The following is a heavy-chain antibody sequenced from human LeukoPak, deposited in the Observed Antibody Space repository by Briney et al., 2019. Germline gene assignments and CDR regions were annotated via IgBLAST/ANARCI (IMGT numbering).Heavy chain of an antibody. D-gene: IGHD6-6*01. V-gene: IGHV3-53*01. J-gene: IGHJ4*02. Sequence: GGSLRLSCAASGFTVSSNYMSWVRQAPGKGLEWVSVIYSGGSTYYADSVKGRFTISRDNSKNTLYLQMNSLRAEDTAVYYCAKFAGSIAARAFDYWGQGTLVTVSS. CDR1: GFTVSSNY. CDR2: IYSGGST. CDR3: AKFAGSIAARAFDY.